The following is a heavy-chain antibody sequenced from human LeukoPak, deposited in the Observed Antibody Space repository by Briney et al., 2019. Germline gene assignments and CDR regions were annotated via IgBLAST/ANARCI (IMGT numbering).Heavy chain of an antibody. Sequence: GASVKVSCKASGYTFTSYDIDWVRQATGQGLEWMGWMNPNSGNTSYAQKFQGRVTITRNTSISTAYMELSSLRTEDTAVYYCAGGLSLFHYHYMDVWGQGTTVTVSS. CDR2: MNPNSGNT. J-gene: IGHJ6*03. D-gene: IGHD2-21*01. CDR3: AGGLSLFHYHYMDV. CDR1: GYTFTSYD. V-gene: IGHV1-8*03.